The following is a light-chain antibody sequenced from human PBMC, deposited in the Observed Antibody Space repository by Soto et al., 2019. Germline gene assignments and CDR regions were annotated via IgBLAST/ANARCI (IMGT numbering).Light chain of an antibody. CDR2: NAS. V-gene: IGKV1-5*03. J-gene: IGKJ1*01. CDR1: QSISSC. CDR3: QQYDSFPWT. Sequence: SHMTHYPSTPSASVLCRVTITCRSSQSISSCLAWYRQKPGKAPKLLIYNASTLESGVPSRFSGSGSGTELTLTISSLQPDDSAAYYCQQYDSFPWTFGQGTKVDIK.